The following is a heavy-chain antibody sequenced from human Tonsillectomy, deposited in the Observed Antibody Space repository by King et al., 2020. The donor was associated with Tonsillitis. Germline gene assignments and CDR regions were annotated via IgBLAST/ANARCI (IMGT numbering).Heavy chain of an antibody. CDR1: GYSFTSYW. Sequence: VQLVQSGAEVKKPGESLKISCKDSGYSFTSYWIGWVRQMPGKGLEWMGIIYPGDSDTRYSPSFQGQVTISADKSISTAYLQWSSLKASDTAMYYCARHVQQLIQGDAFDIWGQGTMVTVSS. D-gene: IGHD6-13*01. CDR3: ARHVQQLIQGDAFDI. V-gene: IGHV5-51*01. CDR2: IYPGDSDT. J-gene: IGHJ3*02.